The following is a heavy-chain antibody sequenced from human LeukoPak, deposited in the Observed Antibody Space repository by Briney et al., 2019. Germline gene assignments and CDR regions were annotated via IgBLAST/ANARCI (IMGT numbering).Heavy chain of an antibody. D-gene: IGHD3-10*01. CDR1: GFTFSSYG. CDR2: ISYDGSNK. V-gene: IGHV3-30*18. J-gene: IGHJ4*02. CDR3: AKGHYGSGSYYYIDY. Sequence: GGSLRLSCAASGFTFSSYGMHWVRQAPGKGLEWVAVISYDGSNKYYADSVKGRFTISRDNSKNTLYPQMNSLRAEDTAVYHCAKGHYGSGSYYYIDYWGQGTLVTVSS.